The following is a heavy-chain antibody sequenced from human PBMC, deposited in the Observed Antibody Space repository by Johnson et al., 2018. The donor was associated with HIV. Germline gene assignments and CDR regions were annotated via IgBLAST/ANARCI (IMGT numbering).Heavy chain of an antibody. CDR3: ARPHIVVVTAGYAFDI. J-gene: IGHJ3*02. Sequence: QVQLVESGGGVVRPGGSLRLSCAASGFTFDDYGMDWVRQAPGKGLEWVAFIRYDGSSKYYEDSVKGRFTVSRDNSKNTLYLQMNSLRAEDTAVYYCARPHIVVVTAGYAFDIWGQGTMVIVSS. D-gene: IGHD2-21*02. CDR1: GFTFDDYG. CDR2: IRYDGSSK. V-gene: IGHV3-30*02.